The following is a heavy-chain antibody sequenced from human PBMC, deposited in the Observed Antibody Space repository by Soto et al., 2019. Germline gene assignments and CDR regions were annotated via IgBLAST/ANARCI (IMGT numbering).Heavy chain of an antibody. J-gene: IGHJ4*02. CDR2: IYWDDDK. D-gene: IGHD1-1*01. CDR3: AHRRGGHNWYDGDFDY. Sequence: QITLKESGPALVNPTQTLTLTCTFSGFSLATTGVGVGWIRQPPGKALECLALIYWDDDKRYNPSLRSRLTITKDISKNQVVLSMTNMDTVDTATYYCAHRRGGHNWYDGDFDYWGQGTLITVSS. CDR1: GFSLATTGVG. V-gene: IGHV2-5*02.